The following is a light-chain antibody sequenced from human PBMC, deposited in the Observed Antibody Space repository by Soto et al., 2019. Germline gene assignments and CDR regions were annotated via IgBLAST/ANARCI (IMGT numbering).Light chain of an antibody. CDR1: QSLSSQ. CDR3: QQRSNWQGAT. CDR2: DAS. V-gene: IGKV3-11*01. Sequence: EIVLTQSPATLSLSPGERATLSCRASQSLSSQLAWYQQKPGQAPRLLIHDASNRATGIPARFSGSGSATDFTLTISSLEPEDFAVYYCQQRSNWQGATFGGGTKVEIK. J-gene: IGKJ4*01.